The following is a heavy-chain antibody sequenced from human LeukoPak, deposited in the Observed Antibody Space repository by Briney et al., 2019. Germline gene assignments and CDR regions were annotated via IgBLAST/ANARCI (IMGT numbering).Heavy chain of an antibody. CDR1: GFTFSRYW. D-gene: IGHD3-16*02. V-gene: IGHV3-7*01. CDR2: IKQDGSNK. CDR3: ARDTVFWGSYQYYYYYGMDV. Sequence: PGGSLRLSCAATGFTFSRYWMSWVRQAPGKGLEGVANIKQDGSNKYYVDSVKGRFTISRENAKNSLYLQMNSLRAEDTAVYYCARDTVFWGSYQYYYYYGMDVWGQGTTVTVSS. J-gene: IGHJ6*02.